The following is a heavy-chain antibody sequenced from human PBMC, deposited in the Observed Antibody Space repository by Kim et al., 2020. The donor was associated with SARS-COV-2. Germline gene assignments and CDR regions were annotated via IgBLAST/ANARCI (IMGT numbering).Heavy chain of an antibody. J-gene: IGHJ4*02. V-gene: IGHV3-30*18. CDR1: GFTFSSYG. Sequence: GGSLRLSCAASGFTFSSYGMHWVRQAPGKGLEWVAVISYDGSNKYYADSVKGRFTISRDNAKNTLYLQMNSLRAEDTAVYYWAKAIYGEENIAARGGFDYWGQGTLVTVSS. CDR3: AKAIYGEENIAARGGFDY. D-gene: IGHD6-6*01. CDR2: ISYDGSNK.